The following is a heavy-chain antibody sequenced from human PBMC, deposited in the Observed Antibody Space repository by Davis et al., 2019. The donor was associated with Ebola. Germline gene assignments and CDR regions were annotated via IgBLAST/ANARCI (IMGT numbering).Heavy chain of an antibody. V-gene: IGHV3-49*04. CDR2: IRSKAYGGTT. J-gene: IGHJ6*02. Sequence: GESLKISCTASGFTFGDYAMSWVRQAPGKGLEWVGFIRSKAYGGTTEYAASVKGRFTTSRDDSKSIAYLQMNSLKTEDTAVYYCTRFYGDYVLSDGMDVWGQGTTVTVSS. D-gene: IGHD4-17*01. CDR1: GFTFGDYA. CDR3: TRFYGDYVLSDGMDV.